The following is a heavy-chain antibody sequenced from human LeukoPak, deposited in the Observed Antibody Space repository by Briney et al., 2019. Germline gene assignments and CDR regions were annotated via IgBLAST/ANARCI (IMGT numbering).Heavy chain of an antibody. CDR3: ARDPRGHSSSWYWELDWFDP. CDR2: ISSSSSYI. CDR1: GFTFSSYS. Sequence: KSGGSLRLSCAASGFTFSSYSMNWVRQAPGKGREWVSSISSSSSYIYYADSVKGRFTISRDNAKNSLYLQMNSLRAEDTAVYYCARDPRGHSSSWYWELDWFDPWGQGTLVTVSS. D-gene: IGHD6-13*01. J-gene: IGHJ5*02. V-gene: IGHV3-21*01.